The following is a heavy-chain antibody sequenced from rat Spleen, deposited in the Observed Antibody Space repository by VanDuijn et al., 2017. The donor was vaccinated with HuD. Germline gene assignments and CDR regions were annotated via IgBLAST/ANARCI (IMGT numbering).Heavy chain of an antibody. V-gene: IGHV5-19*01. Sequence: EVHLVESGGGLVQPGGSLKLSCAASGFTFSNYGMHWIRQAPTKGLEWVASISPSGGITNYRDSVKGRFTISRDDEESTLYLQMDSLRSEDTATYFCARLGGLRNWFAYWGQGTLVTVSS. D-gene: IGHD4-3*01. CDR2: ISPSGGIT. CDR3: ARLGGLRNWFAY. J-gene: IGHJ3*01. CDR1: GFTFSNYG.